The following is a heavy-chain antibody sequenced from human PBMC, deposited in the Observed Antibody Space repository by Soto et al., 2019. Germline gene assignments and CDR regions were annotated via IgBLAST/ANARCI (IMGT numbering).Heavy chain of an antibody. V-gene: IGHV4-34*01. J-gene: IGHJ4*02. CDR1: GGSFSGYY. D-gene: IGHD3-3*01. Sequence: SETLSLTCAVYGGSFSGYYWSWIRQPPGKGLEWIGEINHSGSTNYNPSLKSRVTISVDTSKNQFSLKLSSVTAADTAVYYCARGWTVWSGYLNYFDYWGQGTLVTVSS. CDR3: ARGWTVWSGYLNYFDY. CDR2: INHSGST.